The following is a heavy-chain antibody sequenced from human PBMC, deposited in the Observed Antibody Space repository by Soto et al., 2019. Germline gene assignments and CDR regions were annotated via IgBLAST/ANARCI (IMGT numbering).Heavy chain of an antibody. J-gene: IGHJ5*02. CDR3: ARDKKGYCGGGSCSGWFDT. D-gene: IGHD2-15*01. CDR1: GGSFSSAGYS. Sequence: TLSLPCTVSGGSFSSAGYSWNWLRQPPGKGLEWIGYIYHSGTTYYNPSLKSRVTISVDRSKNQFSLKLSSMTAADTAVYYCARDKKGYCGGGSCSGWFDTWAQGTLVTVSS. V-gene: IGHV4-30-2*01. CDR2: IYHSGTT.